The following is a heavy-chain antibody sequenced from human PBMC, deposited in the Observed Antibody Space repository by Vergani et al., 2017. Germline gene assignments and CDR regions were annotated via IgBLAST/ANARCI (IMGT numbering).Heavy chain of an antibody. D-gene: IGHD1-1*01. CDR3: ASLQPTVQDY. CDR1: GFTFSSYSMN. V-gene: IGHV4-59*05. CDR2: IYYSGST. J-gene: IGHJ4*02. Sequence: VQLVESGGGLVKPGGSLRLSCAASGFTFSSYSMNWVRQAPGKGLEWIGSIYYSGSTYYNPSLKSRVTISVDTSKNQFSLKLSSVTAADTAVYYCASLQPTVQDYWGQGTLVTVSS.